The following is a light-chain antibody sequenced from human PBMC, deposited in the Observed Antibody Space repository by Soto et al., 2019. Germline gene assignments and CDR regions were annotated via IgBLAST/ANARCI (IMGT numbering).Light chain of an antibody. Sequence: QTVVTQEPSFSVSPGGTVTITCGLSSGSVSSGFYTTWYQQTPGQAPRTLIYNTKSRFSGVPDRFSGSILGNKAALTITGAQADDECDYFCVLYMGSYVVFGGGTKLTVL. CDR3: VLYMGSYVV. J-gene: IGLJ2*01. CDR2: NTK. V-gene: IGLV8-61*01. CDR1: SGSVSSGFY.